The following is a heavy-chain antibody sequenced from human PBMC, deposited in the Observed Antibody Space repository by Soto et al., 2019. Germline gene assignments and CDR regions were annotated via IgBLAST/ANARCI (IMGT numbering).Heavy chain of an antibody. V-gene: IGHV3-23*01. CDR3: VKGGWLDY. Sequence: GGSLRLSCAAAGFPFNSFTMTWVRQAPGKGLEWVSVIGESGGSTYYADSVKGRFTISRDNSKSTLYLQMDSLRAEDTALYYCVKGGWLDYWGQGTLVTVSS. J-gene: IGHJ4*02. CDR1: GFPFNSFT. D-gene: IGHD2-15*01. CDR2: IGESGGST.